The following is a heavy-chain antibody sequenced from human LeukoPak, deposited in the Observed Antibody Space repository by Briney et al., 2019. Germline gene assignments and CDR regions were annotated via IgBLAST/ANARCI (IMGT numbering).Heavy chain of an antibody. CDR2: INPNSGGT. CDR3: ARDRALSGSYLYYFDY. V-gene: IGHV1-2*02. CDR1: VYTFTGYY. Sequence: ASVKVSCKASVYTFTGYYMHWVRQAPGQGLEWMGWINPNSGGTNYAQKFQGRVTMTRDTSISTAYMELSRLRSDDTAVYYCARDRALSGSYLYYFDYWGQGTLVTVSS. J-gene: IGHJ4*02. D-gene: IGHD1-26*01.